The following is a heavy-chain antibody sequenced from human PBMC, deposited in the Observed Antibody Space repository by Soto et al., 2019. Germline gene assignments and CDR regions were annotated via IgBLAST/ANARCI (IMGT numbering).Heavy chain of an antibody. V-gene: IGHV4-59*12. D-gene: IGHD6-19*01. CDR3: ARRWLGKYYFDY. Sequence: LSLTCTVSGGSISSYYWSWIRQPPGKGLEWIGYIYYSGSTNYNPSVKGRVTISRDNSNNTLWLQMDRLRAEDTAIYYCARRWLGKYYFDYWGQGTQVTVSS. CDR1: GGSISSYY. J-gene: IGHJ4*02. CDR2: IYYSGST.